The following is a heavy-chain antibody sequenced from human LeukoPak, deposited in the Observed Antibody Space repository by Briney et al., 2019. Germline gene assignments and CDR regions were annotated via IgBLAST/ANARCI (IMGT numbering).Heavy chain of an antibody. CDR3: AKDRYYDSSGLPDY. CDR1: GFTFDDYA. D-gene: IGHD3-22*01. CDR2: ISWNSGSI. Sequence: SGGSLRLSCAASGFTFDDYAMHWVRQAPGKGLEGVSGISWNSGSIGYAYSVKGRFTISRDNAKTSLYLKMNSLRAEDTALYYCAKDRYYDSSGLPDYWGQGTLVTVSS. J-gene: IGHJ4*02. V-gene: IGHV3-9*01.